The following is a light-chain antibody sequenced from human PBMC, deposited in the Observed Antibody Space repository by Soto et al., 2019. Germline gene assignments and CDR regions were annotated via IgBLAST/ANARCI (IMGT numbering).Light chain of an antibody. CDR2: DAS. J-gene: IGKJ1*01. CDR3: QQYNNWPPET. V-gene: IGKV3-11*01. CDR1: QSVSRY. Sequence: EIVLTQSPATLSLSPGERATLSCRASQSVSRYLAWYQKKPDQAPRLLIYDASNRATDIPARFSGSGSGTDFTLTISSLEPEDVAVYYCQQYNNWPPETFGQGTKVEIK.